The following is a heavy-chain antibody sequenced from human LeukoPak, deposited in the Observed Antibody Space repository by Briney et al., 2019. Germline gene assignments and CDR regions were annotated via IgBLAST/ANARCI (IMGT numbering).Heavy chain of an antibody. CDR3: ATLDTATLNAFDI. J-gene: IGHJ3*02. CDR2: IDPSDSYT. Sequence: GESLRISCKGSGYSLTSYWISWVRQMPGKGLEWMGRIDPSDSYTNYSPSFQGHVTISADKSISTAYLQWSSLKASDTAMYYCATLDTATLNAFDIWGQGTMVTVSS. V-gene: IGHV5-10-1*01. D-gene: IGHD5-18*01. CDR1: GYSLTSYW.